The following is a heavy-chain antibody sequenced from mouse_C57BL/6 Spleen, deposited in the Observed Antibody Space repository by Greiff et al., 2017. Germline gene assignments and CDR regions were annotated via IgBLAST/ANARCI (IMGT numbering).Heavy chain of an antibody. J-gene: IGHJ4*01. CDR2: IWTGGGT. CDR1: GFSLTSYA. D-gene: IGHD2-12*01. V-gene: IGHV2-9-1*01. CDR3: ARSYYSWGAMDY. Sequence: QVQPQQSGPGLVAPSQSLSITCTVSGFSLTSYAISWVRPPPGKGLEWLGVIWTGGGTNYNSALKSRLSISKDNSKSQVFLKMNSLQTEDTARYYCARSYYSWGAMDYWGQGTSVTVSS.